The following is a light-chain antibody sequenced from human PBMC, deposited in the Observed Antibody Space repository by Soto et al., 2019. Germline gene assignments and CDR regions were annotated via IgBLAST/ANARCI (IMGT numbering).Light chain of an antibody. Sequence: SALTKPASVSGSPGQSITISCTGTSSDVGSYNLVSWYQQHPGKAPKLMIYEVSKRPSGVSNRFSGSKSGNTASLTISGLQAEDEADYYCCSYAGSSTHVVFGGGTKLTVL. V-gene: IGLV2-23*02. J-gene: IGLJ2*01. CDR1: SSDVGSYNL. CDR3: CSYAGSSTHVV. CDR2: EVS.